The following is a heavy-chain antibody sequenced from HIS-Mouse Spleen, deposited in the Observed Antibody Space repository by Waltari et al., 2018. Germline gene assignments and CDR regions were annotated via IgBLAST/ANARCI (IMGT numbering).Heavy chain of an antibody. J-gene: IGHJ4*02. D-gene: IGHD6-19*01. V-gene: IGHV2-70*15. CDR3: ARIAEGYTSGWYAFDY. CDR1: GFSLSTSGMC. CDR2: IDWDDDK. Sequence: QVTLRESGPALVKPTQTLTLTCTFSGFSLSTSGMCVSWIRQPPGKALAWLARIDWDDDKYYSPSLKTRLTISRDTSKNQVVLTMTNMDPLDTATYYCARIAEGYTSGWYAFDYWGQGTLVTVSS.